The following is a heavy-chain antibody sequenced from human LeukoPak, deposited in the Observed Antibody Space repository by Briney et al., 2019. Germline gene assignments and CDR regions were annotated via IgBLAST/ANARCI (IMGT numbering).Heavy chain of an antibody. D-gene: IGHD3-22*01. J-gene: IGHJ2*01. Sequence: GGSLRLSCAASGFTFSSYWMSWVRQAPGKGLEWVANIKQDGSEKYYVDSVKGRFTISRDTSRNTLYLQMHSLRAEDTAVYYCARDADTSGSYWYFDLWGRGTQVTVSS. CDR2: IKQDGSEK. V-gene: IGHV3-7*01. CDR1: GFTFSSYW. CDR3: ARDADTSGSYWYFDL.